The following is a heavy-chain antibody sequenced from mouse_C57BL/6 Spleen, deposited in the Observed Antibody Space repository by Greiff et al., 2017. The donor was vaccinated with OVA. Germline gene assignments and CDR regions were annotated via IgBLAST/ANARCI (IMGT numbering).Heavy chain of an antibody. J-gene: IGHJ1*03. CDR3: AHSNYGYFDV. Sequence: DVKLQESGPGLVKPSQSLSLTCSVTGYSITSGYYWNWIRQFPGNKLEWMGYISYDGSNNYNPSLKNRISITRDTSKNQFFLKLNSVTTEDTATYYCAHSNYGYFDVWGTGTTVTVSS. CDR2: ISYDGSN. V-gene: IGHV3-6*01. D-gene: IGHD2-5*01. CDR1: GYSITSGYY.